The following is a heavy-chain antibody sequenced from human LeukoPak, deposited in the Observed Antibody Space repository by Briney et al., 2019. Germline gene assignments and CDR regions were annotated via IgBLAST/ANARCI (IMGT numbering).Heavy chain of an antibody. CDR2: IYYSGST. Sequence: SETLSLTCTVSGGSISSSSYYWGWIRQPPGKGLEWIGSIYYSGSTYYNPSLKSRVTISVDTSKNQFSLKLSSVTAADTAVYYCARRFAVAALDYWGQGTLVTVSP. CDR1: GGSISSSSYY. D-gene: IGHD6-19*01. J-gene: IGHJ4*02. CDR3: ARRFAVAALDY. V-gene: IGHV4-39*01.